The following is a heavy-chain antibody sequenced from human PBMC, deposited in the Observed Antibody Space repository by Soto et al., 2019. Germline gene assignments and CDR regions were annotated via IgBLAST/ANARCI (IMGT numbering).Heavy chain of an antibody. D-gene: IGHD3-10*01. CDR1: GGTFSSYA. Sequence: SVKVSCKASGGTFSSYAISWVRQAPGQGLEWMGGIIPIFCTANYAQKFQGRVTITADESTSTAYMELSSLRSEDTAVYYCAREIYGSGSSPLGTLDYWGQGTLVTVSS. CDR2: IIPIFCTA. CDR3: AREIYGSGSSPLGTLDY. V-gene: IGHV1-69*13. J-gene: IGHJ4*02.